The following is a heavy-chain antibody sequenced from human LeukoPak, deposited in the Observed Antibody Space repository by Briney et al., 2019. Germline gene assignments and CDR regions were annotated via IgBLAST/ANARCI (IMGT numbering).Heavy chain of an antibody. D-gene: IGHD3-10*01. CDR2: IYYSGST. Sequence: SETLSLTCTVSGGSISSSSYYWGWIRQPPGKGLEWIGSIYYSGSTYYNPSLKSRVTISVDTSKNQFSLKLSSVTAADTAVYYCARERGGSGSYYDYYYYYMDVWGKGTTVTVSS. V-gene: IGHV4-39*07. CDR3: ARERGGSGSYYDYYYYYMDV. CDR1: GGSISSSSYY. J-gene: IGHJ6*03.